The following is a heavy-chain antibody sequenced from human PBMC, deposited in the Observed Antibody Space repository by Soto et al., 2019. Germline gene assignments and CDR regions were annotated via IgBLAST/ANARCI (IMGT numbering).Heavy chain of an antibody. CDR1: GYTFTSYY. V-gene: IGHV1-46*01. CDR2: INPSGGST. Sequence: ASVKVSCKASGYTFTSYYMHWVRQAPGQGLEWMGIINPSGGSTSYAQKFQGRVTMTRDTSTSTVYMELSSLRSEDTAVYYRARDPDYYDSSGYYGHFDYWGQGTLVTVSS. D-gene: IGHD3-22*01. J-gene: IGHJ4*02. CDR3: ARDPDYYDSSGYYGHFDY.